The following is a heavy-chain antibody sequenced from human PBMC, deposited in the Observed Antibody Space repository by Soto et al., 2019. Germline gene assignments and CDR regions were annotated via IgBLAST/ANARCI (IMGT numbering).Heavy chain of an antibody. CDR2: TIPFILTP. CDR1: GGSFNSYA. D-gene: IGHD6-6*01. CDR3: AGGDHSSSLGGMDV. V-gene: IGHV1-69*01. J-gene: IGHJ6*02. Sequence: QVQMVQSGAELKKPGSSVKVSCKTSGGSFNSYAINWVRQAPGQGLEWLGGTIPFILTPNYAQQFQGRVTRAADEPTSTGYLELSSLRSDDTAVYYCAGGDHSSSLGGMDVWGQGTTVIVSS.